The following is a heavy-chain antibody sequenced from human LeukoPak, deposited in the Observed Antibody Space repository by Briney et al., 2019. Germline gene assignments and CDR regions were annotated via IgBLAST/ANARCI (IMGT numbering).Heavy chain of an antibody. CDR3: ARGTATTSHYFDY. V-gene: IGHV3-53*01. CDR1: GFTVSTNY. CDR2: IYSGGST. D-gene: IGHD1-7*01. J-gene: IGHJ4*02. Sequence: GGSLRLSCAVSGFTVSTNYMTWVRQAPGKGLEWVSLIYSGGSTYYADFVKGRFTISRDNSKNTLSLQMNSLRAEDTAVYYCARGTATTSHYFDYWGQGTLVTVSS.